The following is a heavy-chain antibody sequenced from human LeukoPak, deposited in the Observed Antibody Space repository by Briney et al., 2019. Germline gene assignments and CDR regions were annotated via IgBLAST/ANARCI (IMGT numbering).Heavy chain of an antibody. Sequence: KTSETLSHTCAVYGGSFSGYYWSWIRQPPGKGLEWIGEINHSGSTNYNPSLKSRVTISVDTSKNQFSLKLSSVTAADTAVYYCARHMKGSRQRWFDPWGQGTLVTVSS. CDR2: INHSGST. J-gene: IGHJ5*02. CDR3: ARHMKGSRQRWFDP. CDR1: GGSFSGYY. V-gene: IGHV4-34*01. D-gene: IGHD2-21*01.